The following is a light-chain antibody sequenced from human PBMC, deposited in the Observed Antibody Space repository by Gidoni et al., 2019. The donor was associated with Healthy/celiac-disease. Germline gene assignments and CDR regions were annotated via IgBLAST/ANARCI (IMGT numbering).Light chain of an antibody. J-gene: IGLJ1*01. Sequence: SFELTPDPAVSVPLGQTVRITCQGDSLRSYYASWYQQKPGQAPVLVIYGKNNRPSGIPDRFSGSSSGNTASLTITGAQAEDEADCCCNSRDSGGNHPLDVFGTGTKVTVL. CDR1: SLRSYY. CDR2: GKN. V-gene: IGLV3-19*01. CDR3: NSRDSGGNHPLDV.